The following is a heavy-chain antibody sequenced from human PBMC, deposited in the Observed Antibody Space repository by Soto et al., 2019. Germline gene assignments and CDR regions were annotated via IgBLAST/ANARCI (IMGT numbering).Heavy chain of an antibody. V-gene: IGHV3-15*01. CDR1: GFTFSNAW. Sequence: GGSLRLSCAASGFTFSNAWMSWVRQAPGKGLEWVGRIKSKTDGGTTDYAAPVKGRFTISRDDSKNTLYLQMNSLKTEDTAVYYCTTGVDYSNYVGSEGFDYWGQGTPVTVSS. J-gene: IGHJ4*02. CDR2: IKSKTDGGTT. CDR3: TTGVDYSNYVGSEGFDY. D-gene: IGHD4-4*01.